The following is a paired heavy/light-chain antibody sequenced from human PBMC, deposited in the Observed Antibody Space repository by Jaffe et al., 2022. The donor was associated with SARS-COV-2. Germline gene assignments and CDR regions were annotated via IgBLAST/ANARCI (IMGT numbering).Heavy chain of an antibody. CDR3: ARDDFGWGLFDS. V-gene: IGHV4-59*11. D-gene: IGHD7-27*01. CDR1: GGSMSNHY. CDR2: VYYNGNT. Sequence: QVQLQESGPGLVEPSETLSLTCTVSGGSMSNHYWNWIRQPPGRGLEWIAYVYYNGNTNYNPTLKSRLTISVDTSKNQFSLTLRSVTAADTAVYLCARDDFGWGLFDSWGPGTLITVSS. J-gene: IGHJ4*02.
Light chain of an antibody. Sequence: DIVMTQSPDSLAVSLGERATINCKSSQSLLFTSNNKNYLAWYQQKPGQSTKLLISWASTRESGVPDRFSGSGSGTDFTLTISSLQAEDVAVYYCQQYFTMPYTFGQGAKLEI. CDR1: QSLLFTSNNKNY. V-gene: IGKV4-1*01. CDR2: WAS. CDR3: QQYFTMPYT. J-gene: IGKJ2*01.